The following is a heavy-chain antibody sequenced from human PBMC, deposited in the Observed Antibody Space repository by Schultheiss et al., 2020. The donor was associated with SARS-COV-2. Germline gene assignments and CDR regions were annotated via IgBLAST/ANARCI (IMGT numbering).Heavy chain of an antibody. V-gene: IGHV4-38-2*02. CDR1: GYSISSGYY. CDR3: ARDGRMATITAYAFDI. J-gene: IGHJ3*02. D-gene: IGHD5-24*01. CDR2: INHSGST. Sequence: SETLSLTCAVSGYSISSGYYWGWIRQPPGKGLEWIGEINHSGSTNYNPSLKSRVTISVDTSKNQFSLKLSSVTAADTAVYYCARDGRMATITAYAFDIWGQGTMVTVSS.